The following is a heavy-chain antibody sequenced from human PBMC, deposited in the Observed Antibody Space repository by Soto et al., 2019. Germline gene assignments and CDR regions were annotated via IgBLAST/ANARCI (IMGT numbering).Heavy chain of an antibody. D-gene: IGHD3-9*01. J-gene: IGHJ4*02. CDR1: GYTFSNYA. CDR2: ISAYNGHT. V-gene: IGHV1-18*01. Sequence: ASVKVSCKTSGYTFSNYALSWVRQAPGQGLEWMGWISAYNGHTIYTQKFQDRVTMTTDTSTSTAYMELRNLRSDDTAIYFCARDNGEETGPCDVWGQGTLVTVSS. CDR3: ARDNGEETGPCDV.